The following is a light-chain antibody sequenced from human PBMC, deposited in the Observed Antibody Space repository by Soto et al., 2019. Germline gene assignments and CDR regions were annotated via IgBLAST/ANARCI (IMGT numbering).Light chain of an antibody. CDR2: KAS. Sequence: DIQMTQSPSTLSASVGDRVTITCRASQSISSWLAWYQQKPGKAPKLLIYKASSLESGFPSRFSGSGSGTAFTLTISSLQPDDVATYYCQQYNSYSPYTFGQGTKLEIK. CDR1: QSISSW. J-gene: IGKJ2*01. CDR3: QQYNSYSPYT. V-gene: IGKV1-5*03.